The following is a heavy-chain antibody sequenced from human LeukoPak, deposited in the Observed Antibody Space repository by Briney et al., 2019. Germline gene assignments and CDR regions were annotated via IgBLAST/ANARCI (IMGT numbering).Heavy chain of an antibody. J-gene: IGHJ5*02. CDR1: GGSMGSYY. V-gene: IGHV4-4*07. Sequence: SETLSLTCTVSGGSMGSYYWAWIRQPAGKGLEWIGRIYSAGTTTYNPALKSRVTMSIDMSKNQFSLTLKSMTAADTAVYYCARDKAWLDPWGQGTLVTVSS. CDR3: ARDKAWLDP. CDR2: IYSAGTT. D-gene: IGHD5-12*01.